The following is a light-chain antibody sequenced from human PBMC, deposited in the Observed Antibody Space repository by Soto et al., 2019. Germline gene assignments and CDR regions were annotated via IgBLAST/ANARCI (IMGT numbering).Light chain of an antibody. J-gene: IGKJ5*01. Sequence: EIVMTQSPVTLSLSPGERATLSCRASQGVSSSLAWYQQKPGQAPRLLIYDASNRATGIPARFSGSGSGTDFTLTISSLEPEDFAVYYCQQRSNWPMSTFGQGTRLEIK. CDR3: QQRSNWPMST. CDR1: QGVSSS. V-gene: IGKV3-11*01. CDR2: DAS.